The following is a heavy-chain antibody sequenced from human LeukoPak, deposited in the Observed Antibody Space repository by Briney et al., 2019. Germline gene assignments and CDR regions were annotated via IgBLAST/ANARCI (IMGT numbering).Heavy chain of an antibody. CDR3: AKGYCSGGSCYNWYFDL. V-gene: IGHV1-69*05. CDR2: IIPIFGTA. D-gene: IGHD2-15*01. Sequence: ASVKVSCKASGGTFSSYAISWVRQAPGQGLEWMGGIIPIFGTANYAQKFQGRVTITTDESTSTAYMELSSLRSEDTALYYCAKGYCSGGSCYNWYFDLWGRGTLVTVSS. CDR1: GGTFSSYA. J-gene: IGHJ2*01.